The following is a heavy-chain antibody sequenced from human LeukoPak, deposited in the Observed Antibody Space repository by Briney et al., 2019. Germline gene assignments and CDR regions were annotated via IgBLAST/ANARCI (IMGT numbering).Heavy chain of an antibody. D-gene: IGHD3-10*01. J-gene: IGHJ4*02. V-gene: IGHV3-30-3*01. CDR1: GFTFSSYA. CDR3: ARDTSWDYHGSGSYLGDY. Sequence: PGGSLRLSCAASGFTFSSYAMHWVRQAPGKGLEWVAVISYDGGNKYYADSVKGRFTISRDNSKNTLYLQMNSLRAEDTAVYYCARDTSWDYHGSGSYLGDYWGQGTLVTVSS. CDR2: ISYDGGNK.